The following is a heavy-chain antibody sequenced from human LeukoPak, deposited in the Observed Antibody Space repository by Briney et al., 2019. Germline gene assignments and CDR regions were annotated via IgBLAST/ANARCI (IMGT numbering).Heavy chain of an antibody. Sequence: GGSLRLSCAASGFTFDDYAMHWVRQAPGKGLEWVSGISWNSGSIGYADSVKGRFTISRDNAKNSLYLQMNSLRPEDTAVYYCARDSGTQGPYYYGLDVWGQGTTVTVSS. CDR1: GFTFDDYA. CDR2: ISWNSGSI. CDR3: ARDSGTQGPYYYGLDV. D-gene: IGHD1-7*01. J-gene: IGHJ6*02. V-gene: IGHV3-9*01.